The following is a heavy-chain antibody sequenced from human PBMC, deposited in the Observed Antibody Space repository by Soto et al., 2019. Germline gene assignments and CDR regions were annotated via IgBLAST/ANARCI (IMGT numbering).Heavy chain of an antibody. V-gene: IGHV1-69*01. J-gene: IGHJ6*02. Sequence: QVQLVQSGAEVKKPGSSVKVSCKASGGTFSSYAISWVRQAPGQGLEWMGGIIPIFGTANYAQKFQGRVTITADESTSTAYMELSSLRSEDTAGYYGARVGSSGWYPPYSYYYGMDVWGQGTTVTVSS. CDR3: ARVGSSGWYPPYSYYYGMDV. D-gene: IGHD6-19*01. CDR2: IIPIFGTA. CDR1: GGTFSSYA.